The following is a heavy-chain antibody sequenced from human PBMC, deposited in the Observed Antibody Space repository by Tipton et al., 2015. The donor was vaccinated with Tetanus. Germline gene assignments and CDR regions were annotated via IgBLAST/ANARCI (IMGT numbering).Heavy chain of an antibody. CDR3: VREHGYFDY. Sequence: QLVQSGAEVKKPGASMKVSCKAFGYTFTSYGISWVRQAPGQGLEWMGRVIPSLDTSDYSSKFRGRVTVTADKATTTAYMELSSLRSDDTAVYFCVREHGYFDYWGPGTLVTVSS. J-gene: IGHJ4*02. CDR1: GYTFTSYG. CDR2: VIPSLDTS. V-gene: IGHV1-69*09.